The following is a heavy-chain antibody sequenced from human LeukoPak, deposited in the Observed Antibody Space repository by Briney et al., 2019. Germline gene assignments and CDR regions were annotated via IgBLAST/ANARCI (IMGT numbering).Heavy chain of an antibody. J-gene: IGHJ4*02. CDR2: IRYDGSNK. V-gene: IGHV3-30*02. CDR3: ATGYSSGWYGRLDY. D-gene: IGHD6-19*01. CDR1: GFTFGSYG. Sequence: QVQLVESGGGVVQPGGSLRLSCAASGFTFGSYGMHWVRQAPGKGLEWVAFIRYDGSNKYYADYVKARFTLSRDNSKNTMYLQMNTLRAEDTAVYYCATGYSSGWYGRLDYWGQGTLVTVSS.